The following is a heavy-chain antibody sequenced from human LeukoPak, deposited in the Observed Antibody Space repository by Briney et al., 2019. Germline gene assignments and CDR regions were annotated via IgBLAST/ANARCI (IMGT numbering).Heavy chain of an antibody. V-gene: IGHV3-23*01. J-gene: IGHJ4*02. Sequence: PGGSLRLSCAASGFTFSSYGMHWVRQAPGKGLEWVSTISASGAITYYTDSVKGRFTISRDNSKNTLHVQMNSLRVEDTAVYYCAKDRFAVTTFTFEYWGQGALVTVSS. CDR1: GFTFSSYG. D-gene: IGHD4-17*01. CDR3: AKDRFAVTTFTFEY. CDR2: ISASGAIT.